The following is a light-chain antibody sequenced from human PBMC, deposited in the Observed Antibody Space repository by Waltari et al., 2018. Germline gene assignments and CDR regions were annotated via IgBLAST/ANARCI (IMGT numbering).Light chain of an antibody. V-gene: IGKV3-15*01. CDR3: QQYYVWPPIT. CDR2: GAS. J-gene: IGKJ4*01. Sequence: VLLTQSPASLSVSPWDTVILSCRASQSVRTNLVWYQQKAGQAPRTLIYGASTRASGVPSRFSGSGSETDFTLNISSLQSEDAAVYFCQQYYVWPPITFGGGTKLEI. CDR1: QSVRTN.